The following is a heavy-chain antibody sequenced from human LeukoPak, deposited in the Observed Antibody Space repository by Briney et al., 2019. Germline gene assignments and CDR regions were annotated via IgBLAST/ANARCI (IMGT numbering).Heavy chain of an antibody. D-gene: IGHD6-6*01. CDR2: IYYSGST. V-gene: IGHV4-59*01. CDR1: GGSFSGYY. CDR3: ARVGDSSSSGDAFDI. Sequence: PSETLSLTCAVYGGSFSGYYWSWIRQPPGKGLEWIGYIYYSGSTNYNPSLKSRVTISVDTSKNQFSLKLSSVTAADTAVYYCARVGDSSSSGDAFDIWGQVTMVTVSS. J-gene: IGHJ3*02.